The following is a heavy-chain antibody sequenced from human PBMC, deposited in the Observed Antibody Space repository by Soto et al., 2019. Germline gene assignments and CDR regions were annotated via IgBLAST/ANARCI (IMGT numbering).Heavy chain of an antibody. CDR3: ARRGSGCSGGSCYLRYYYYYYMDV. J-gene: IGHJ6*03. CDR1: GGSISSSSYY. D-gene: IGHD2-15*01. CDR2: IYYSGST. V-gene: IGHV4-39*01. Sequence: SETLSLTCTVSGGSISSSSYYWGWIRQPPGKGLEWIGSIYYSGSTYYNPSLKSRVTISVDTSKNQFSLKLSSVTAADTAVYYCARRGSGCSGGSCYLRYYYYYYMDVWGKGTTVTVS.